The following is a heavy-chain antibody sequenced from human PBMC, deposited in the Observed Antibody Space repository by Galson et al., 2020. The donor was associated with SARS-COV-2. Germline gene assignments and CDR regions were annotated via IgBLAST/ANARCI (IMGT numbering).Heavy chain of an antibody. J-gene: IGHJ4*02. CDR3: ARGTYFDFWSGYPFDY. CDR1: GFDFSRYR. D-gene: IGHD3-3*01. V-gene: IGHV3-21*01. Sequence: NSGGSLRLSCEASGFDFSRYRMNWVRQAPGKGLEWVSSISDTRSYKYYTDSVKGRFTISRDSAKNSLYLQMNSLSAEDTAVYFCARGTYFDFWSGYPFDYWGQGILVTVSS. CDR2: ISDTRSYK.